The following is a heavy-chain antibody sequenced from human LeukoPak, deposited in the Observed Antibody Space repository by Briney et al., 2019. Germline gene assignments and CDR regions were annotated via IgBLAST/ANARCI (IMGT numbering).Heavy chain of an antibody. V-gene: IGHV3-30*02. CDR3: ARGGLSIFVFPY. CDR1: GFTFNNYG. D-gene: IGHD3-16*02. Sequence: GGSLRLSCAASGFTFNNYGMHWVRQAPGKGLEWVAFIRYDGSNKYYPDSVKGRFTISRDNSKNTLYLQMNSLRAEDTAVYYCARGGLSIFVFPYWGQGTLVTVSS. CDR2: IRYDGSNK. J-gene: IGHJ4*02.